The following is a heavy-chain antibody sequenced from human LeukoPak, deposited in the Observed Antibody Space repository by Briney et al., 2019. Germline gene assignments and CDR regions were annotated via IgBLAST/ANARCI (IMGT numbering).Heavy chain of an antibody. CDR3: ARDANYYDSRGENYFNC. CDR1: GFAFSSYW. J-gene: IGHJ4*02. D-gene: IGHD3-22*01. Sequence: GGSLRLSCAASGFAFSSYWMSWVRQAPGKGLEWVANIKRDGSDTYYVDSVKGRFTISRDNAKNSLYLQLNSLGAEDTAVYYCARDANYYDSRGENYFNCRGQGTLVTVSS. V-gene: IGHV3-7*01. CDR2: IKRDGSDT.